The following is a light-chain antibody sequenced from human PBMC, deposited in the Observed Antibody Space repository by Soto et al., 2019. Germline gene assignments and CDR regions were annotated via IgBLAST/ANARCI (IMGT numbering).Light chain of an antibody. J-gene: IGKJ3*01. CDR1: ESLLHNNGHNF. CDR3: MQTLQTPLT. Sequence: DIVMTQSPLSLPVTPGEPASISCRSSESLLHNNGHNFLDWYLQKPGQSPQLLIYLGSNRASGVPDRLGGSGSGTDFTLKISRAEAEDVGVYYCMQTLQTPLTFGPGTKV. V-gene: IGKV2-28*01. CDR2: LGS.